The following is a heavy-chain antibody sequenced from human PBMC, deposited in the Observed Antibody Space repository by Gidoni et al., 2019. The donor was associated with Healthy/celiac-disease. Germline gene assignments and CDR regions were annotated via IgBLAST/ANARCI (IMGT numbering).Heavy chain of an antibody. D-gene: IGHD3-16*01. V-gene: IGHV4-59*01. CDR2: IYYSGST. Sequence: QVQLQASGPGLVKPSSTLSLPCTVSGGSISSYYWSWIRQTPGKGLEWIGYIYYSGSTNYNPSLKSRGTISVDTSKNQFSLKLSSVTAADTAVYYCARDRLFDYWGQGTLVTVSS. CDR3: ARDRLFDY. J-gene: IGHJ4*02. CDR1: GGSISSYY.